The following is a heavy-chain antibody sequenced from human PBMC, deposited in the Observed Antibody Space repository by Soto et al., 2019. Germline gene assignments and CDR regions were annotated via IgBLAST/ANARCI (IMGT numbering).Heavy chain of an antibody. CDR3: ARGPLWQLGGDD. CDR2: LNPNSGNT. CDR1: GYTYTSYD. V-gene: IGHV1-8*01. Sequence: SVKVSCKASGYTYTSYDINWVRPATAQGLEWMVCLNPNSGNTGYAQKFKGRVTMTRNTSISTAYMELSSLRSEDTAGYDCARGPLWQLGGDDWGQATLVTVAS. J-gene: IGHJ4*02. D-gene: IGHD6-6*01.